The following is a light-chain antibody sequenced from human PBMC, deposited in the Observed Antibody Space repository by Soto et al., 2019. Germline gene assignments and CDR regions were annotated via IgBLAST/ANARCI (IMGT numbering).Light chain of an antibody. J-gene: IGKJ1*01. Sequence: EVVLTQSPGILSLSPGEGVTLSCRASQSVTSSDLAWYQQKPGQAPRLLIYGASSRATGIPDRFSGSGSGTDFTLTINRLEHEDFALYYCLQYGLSLMTLGQGTKVDIK. V-gene: IGKV3-20*01. CDR1: QSVTSSD. CDR2: GAS. CDR3: LQYGLSLMT.